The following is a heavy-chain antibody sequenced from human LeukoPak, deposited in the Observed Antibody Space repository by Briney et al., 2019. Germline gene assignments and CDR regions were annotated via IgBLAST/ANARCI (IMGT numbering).Heavy chain of an antibody. CDR1: GYSISSGYY. D-gene: IGHD6-19*01. CDR2: INHSEST. Sequence: SETLSLTCAVSGYSISSGYYWGWIRQPPGKGLEWIGEINHSESTHYNPSLKSRVTISVDTSKNQFSLKLSSVTAADTAVYYCARARQWLDLDAFDIWGQGTMVTVSS. CDR3: ARARQWLDLDAFDI. V-gene: IGHV4-38-2*01. J-gene: IGHJ3*02.